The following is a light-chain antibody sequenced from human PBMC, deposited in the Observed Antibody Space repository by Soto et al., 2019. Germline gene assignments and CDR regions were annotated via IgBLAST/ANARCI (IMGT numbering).Light chain of an antibody. CDR1: QSVGNSY. Sequence: EIVMTQSPATLSVSPGERATLSCRASQSVGNSYLAWYQQKPGQAPRLLIYGASTRATGIPDRISGRGSGTDFTLTISRLEPEDFAVYYCQQYGSSPNTFGQGTKVDI. CDR3: QQYGSSPNT. CDR2: GAS. J-gene: IGKJ2*01. V-gene: IGKV3-20*01.